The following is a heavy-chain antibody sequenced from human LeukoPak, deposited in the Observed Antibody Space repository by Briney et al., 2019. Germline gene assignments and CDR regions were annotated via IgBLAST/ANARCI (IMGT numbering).Heavy chain of an antibody. V-gene: IGHV4-39*07. CDR1: GGSISSSSYY. Sequence: SGTLSLTCTVSGGSISSSSYYWGWIRQPPGKGLEWIGSIYYSGSTYYNPSLKSRVTISVDTSKNQFSLKLSSVTAADTAVYYCAREHIVVVTTIPISGGDYWGQGTLVTVSS. CDR2: IYYSGST. CDR3: AREHIVVVTTIPISGGDY. D-gene: IGHD2-21*02. J-gene: IGHJ4*02.